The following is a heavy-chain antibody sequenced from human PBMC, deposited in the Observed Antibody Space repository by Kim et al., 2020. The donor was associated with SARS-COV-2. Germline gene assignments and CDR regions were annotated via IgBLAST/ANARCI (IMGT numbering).Heavy chain of an antibody. V-gene: IGHV3-NL1*01. D-gene: IGHD6-19*01. J-gene: IGHJ4*02. Sequence: THSVDSVKGRFTGARDNANDTLFLQMNSLSAEDTAMYYCAKDRGSFWSLDYWGLGTLVTVSS. CDR3: AKDRGSFWSLDY. CDR2: T.